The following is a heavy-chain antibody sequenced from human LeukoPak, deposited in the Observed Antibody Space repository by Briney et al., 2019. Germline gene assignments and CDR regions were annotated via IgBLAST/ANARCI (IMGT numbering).Heavy chain of an antibody. CDR1: GYTFTGYY. V-gene: IGHV1-69*04. J-gene: IGHJ4*02. CDR2: IIPILGIA. D-gene: IGHD3-22*01. CDR3: ARDNYYDSSGYYYEGGYFDY. Sequence: GASVKVSCKASGYTFTGYYMHWVRQAPGQGLEWMGRIIPILGIANYAQKFQGRVTITADKSTSTAYMELSSLRSEDTAVYYCARDNYYDSSGYYYEGGYFDYWGQGTLVTVSS.